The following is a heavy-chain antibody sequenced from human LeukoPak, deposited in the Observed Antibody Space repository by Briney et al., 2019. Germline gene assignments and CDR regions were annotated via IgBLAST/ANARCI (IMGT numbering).Heavy chain of an antibody. CDR2: ISGSGGST. D-gene: IGHD3-10*01. V-gene: IGHV3-23*01. J-gene: IGHJ4*02. CDR1: GFTFSSYG. Sequence: GGTLRLSCAASGFTFSSYGMSWVRQAPGKGLEWVSAISGSGGSTYYADSVKGRFTISRDNSKNTLYLQMNSLRGEDTAIYYCARDRGALFDFWGPGTLVTVSS. CDR3: ARDRGALFDF.